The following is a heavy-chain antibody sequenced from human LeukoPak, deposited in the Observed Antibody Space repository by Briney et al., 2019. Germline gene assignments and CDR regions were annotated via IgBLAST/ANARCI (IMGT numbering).Heavy chain of an antibody. Sequence: PGGSLRLSCAASGFTFSSYAMSWVRQAPGKGLERVSAISGSGGSTYYADSVKGRFTISRDNSKNTLYLQMNSLRAEDTAVYYCAKEVGALLWFGSSDYWGQGTLVTVSS. D-gene: IGHD3-10*01. CDR2: ISGSGGST. CDR3: AKEVGALLWFGSSDY. J-gene: IGHJ4*02. V-gene: IGHV3-23*01. CDR1: GFTFSSYA.